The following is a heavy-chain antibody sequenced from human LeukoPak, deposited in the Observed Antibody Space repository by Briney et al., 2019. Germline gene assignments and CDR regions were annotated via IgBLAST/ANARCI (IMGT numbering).Heavy chain of an antibody. CDR3: ARDRLIAVADDYYYYDMDV. Sequence: GRSLRLSCAASGFTFSSYAMHWVRQALGKGLEWVAVISYDGSNKYYADSVKGRFTISRDNSKNTLYLQMNSLRAEDTAVYYCARDRLIAVADDYYYYDMDVWGQGTTVTVSS. CDR1: GFTFSSYA. CDR2: ISYDGSNK. V-gene: IGHV3-30-3*01. D-gene: IGHD6-19*01. J-gene: IGHJ6*02.